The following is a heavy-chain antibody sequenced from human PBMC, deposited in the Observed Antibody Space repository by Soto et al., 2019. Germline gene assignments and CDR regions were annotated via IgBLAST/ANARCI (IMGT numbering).Heavy chain of an antibody. CDR3: ARPRRPMRPTGCFEP. J-gene: IGHJ5*02. Sequence: SETLSLTCTVSGYSMTSGFYWGWIRQTPGKGLEWIGSVYHSGATYYNPSLQSRVSISVDTSKNHFSLRLISVTAADTGTYFCARPRRPMRPTGCFEPWGQGTQVTVSS. V-gene: IGHV4-38-2*02. CDR2: VYHSGAT. CDR1: GYSMTSGFY.